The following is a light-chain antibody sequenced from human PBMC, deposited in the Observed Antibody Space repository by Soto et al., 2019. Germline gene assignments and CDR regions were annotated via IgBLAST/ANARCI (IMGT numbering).Light chain of an antibody. V-gene: IGKV3D-15*01. Sequence: EIVLTQSPATLSLSPGERATLSCRASQSVSSYLAWYQQKPGQAPRLLIYGASSRATGIPDRFSGSGSGTEFTLTISGLQSEDFATYYCQQYNNWPVTFGGGTKVDIK. CDR2: GAS. J-gene: IGKJ4*01. CDR3: QQYNNWPVT. CDR1: QSVSSY.